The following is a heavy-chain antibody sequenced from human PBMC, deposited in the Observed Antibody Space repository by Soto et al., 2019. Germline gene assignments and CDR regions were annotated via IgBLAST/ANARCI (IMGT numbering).Heavy chain of an antibody. D-gene: IGHD3-9*01. V-gene: IGHV1-2*02. CDR1: VYSFIDYY. J-gene: IGHJ4*02. CDR3: ARPPGYISDWYYFDL. CDR2: ISPKSGGT. Sequence: SVKVSCKASVYSFIDYYMHWVRQAPGQGFEWMGRISPKSGGTNYAQKFEGRVTMTWDTSLNTAYMELSSLISEDTAVYYCARPPGYISDWYYFDLWGQGTLVTVSS.